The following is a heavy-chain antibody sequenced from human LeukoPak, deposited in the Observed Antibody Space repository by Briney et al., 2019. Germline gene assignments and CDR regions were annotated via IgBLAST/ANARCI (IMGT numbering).Heavy chain of an antibody. V-gene: IGHV4-4*02. D-gene: IGHD3-10*01. Sequence: SETLSLTCAVSGGSISSSNWWRWVRQPPGKGLEWIGEIYHSGSTNYNPSLKSRVTISVDKSKNQFSLKLSSVTAADTAVYYCARVGQYYYGSGSKRGGDFDYWGQGTPVTVSS. CDR1: GGSISSSNW. J-gene: IGHJ4*02. CDR2: IYHSGST. CDR3: ARVGQYYYGSGSKRGGDFDY.